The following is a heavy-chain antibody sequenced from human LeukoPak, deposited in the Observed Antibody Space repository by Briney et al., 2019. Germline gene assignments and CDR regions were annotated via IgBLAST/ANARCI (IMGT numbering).Heavy chain of an antibody. CDR1: GGSFSGYY. CDR3: ASRKITYDSSGYYYPYYYYGMDV. J-gene: IGHJ6*02. Sequence: SETLSLTCAVYGGSFSGYYWSWIRQPPGKGLEWIGEINHSGSTNYNPSLKSRVTISVDTSKNQFSLKLSSVTAADTAVCYCASRKITYDSSGYYYPYYYYGMDVWGQGTTVTVSS. CDR2: INHSGST. V-gene: IGHV4-34*01. D-gene: IGHD3-22*01.